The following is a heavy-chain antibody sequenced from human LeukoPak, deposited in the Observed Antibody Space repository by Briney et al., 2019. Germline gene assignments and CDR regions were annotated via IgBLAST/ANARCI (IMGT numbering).Heavy chain of an antibody. D-gene: IGHD6-19*01. V-gene: IGHV3-72*01. CDR3: TRLKFMAGGVAMDV. CDR2: IRNKVKSYST. CDR1: GFTFSSYA. Sequence: PGGSLRLSCAASGFTFSSYAMSWVRQAPGKGLEWVGRIRNKVKSYSTDYAAFVRGRFTISRDDSQNSLYLQMNNLENEDTAVYYCTRLKFMAGGVAMDVWGQGTTVTVSS. J-gene: IGHJ6*02.